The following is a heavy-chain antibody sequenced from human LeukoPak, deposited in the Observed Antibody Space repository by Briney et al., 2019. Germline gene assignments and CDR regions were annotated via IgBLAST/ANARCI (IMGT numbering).Heavy chain of an antibody. Sequence: GRSLRLSCAASGFIFDTYAMHWVRQAPGQGLEWVALIWHDGSHKFYSNSVRGQFTISRDNSKNTVYLQMNNLRPDDTAVYYCAREIFGSGSYPAFWGQGTLVAASS. CDR1: GFIFDTYA. V-gene: IGHV3-33*01. CDR3: AREIFGSGSYPAF. CDR2: IWHDGSHK. D-gene: IGHD3-10*01. J-gene: IGHJ4*02.